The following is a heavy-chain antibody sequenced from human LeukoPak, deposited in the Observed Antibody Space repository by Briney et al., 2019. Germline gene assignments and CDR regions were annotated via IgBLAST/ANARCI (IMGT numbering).Heavy chain of an antibody. CDR2: ISYDGSNK. CDR3: AKDLAELDYGESYYYMDV. V-gene: IGHV3-30*18. D-gene: IGHD4-17*01. Sequence: PGGSLRLSCAASGFTFSSYGMHWVRQAPGKGLEWVAVISYDGSNKYYADSVKGRFTISRDNSKNTLYLQMNSLRAEDTAVYYCAKDLAELDYGESYYYMDVWGKGTTVTVSS. CDR1: GFTFSSYG. J-gene: IGHJ6*03.